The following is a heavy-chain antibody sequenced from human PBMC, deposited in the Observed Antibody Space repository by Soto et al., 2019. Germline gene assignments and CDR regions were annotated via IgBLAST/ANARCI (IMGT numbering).Heavy chain of an antibody. CDR2: ISYDGSNK. V-gene: IGHV3-30-3*01. CDR3: ARDGGFGELSGNNWFDP. D-gene: IGHD3-10*01. Sequence: SGGSLRLSCAASGFTFSSYAMHWVRQAPGKGLEWVAVISYDGSNKYYADSVKGRFTISRDNSKNTLYLQMNSLRAEDTAVYYCARDGGFGELSGNNWFDPWGQGTLVTVSS. CDR1: GFTFSSYA. J-gene: IGHJ5*02.